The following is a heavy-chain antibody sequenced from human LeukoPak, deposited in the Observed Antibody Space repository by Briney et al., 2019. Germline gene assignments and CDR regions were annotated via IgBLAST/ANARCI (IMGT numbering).Heavy chain of an antibody. V-gene: IGHV4-59*01. D-gene: IGHD3-16*01. J-gene: IGHJ4*02. CDR3: ARGPGGEIDY. CDR1: GGSISSYY. Sequence: SETLSLTCTVSGGSISSYYWSWIRQPPGKGLEWIGYIYYSGSTSYNPSLKSRVTISVDTSKNQFSLKLSSVTAADTAVYYRARGPGGEIDYWGQGTLVTVSS. CDR2: IYYSGST.